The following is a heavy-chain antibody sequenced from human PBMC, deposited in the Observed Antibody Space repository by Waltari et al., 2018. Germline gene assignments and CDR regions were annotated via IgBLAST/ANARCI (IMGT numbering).Heavy chain of an antibody. V-gene: IGHV3-30-3*01. CDR1: GFTFSSYA. Sequence: QVQLVESGGGVVQPGRSLRLSCAASGFTFSSYAMHWVRQAPGKVVEWVAVISYDGSNNYYADSVKGRFTISRDNSKNTLYLQMNSLGAEDTAVYYCARYRGWGAAAGDYWGQGTLVTVSS. CDR2: ISYDGSNN. CDR3: ARYRGWGAAAGDY. D-gene: IGHD6-13*01. J-gene: IGHJ4*02.